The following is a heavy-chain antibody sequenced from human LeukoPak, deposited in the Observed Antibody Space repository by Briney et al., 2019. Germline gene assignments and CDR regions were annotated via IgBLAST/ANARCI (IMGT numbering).Heavy chain of an antibody. Sequence: ASVKVSCKASGYTFTGYYMHWVRQAPGQGLEWMGRINPNSGGTNYAQKFQGRVTMTRDTSISTAYMELSRLRSDDTAVYYCARGEQQQVRPNLYYYYGMDVWGQGTTVTASS. CDR3: ARGEQQQVRPNLYYYYGMDV. D-gene: IGHD6-13*01. CDR2: INPNSGGT. CDR1: GYTFTGYY. V-gene: IGHV1-2*06. J-gene: IGHJ6*02.